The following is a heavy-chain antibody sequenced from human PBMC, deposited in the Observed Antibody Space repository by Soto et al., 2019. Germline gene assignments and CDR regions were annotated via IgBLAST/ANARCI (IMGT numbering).Heavy chain of an antibody. CDR1: GFTFTSDS. D-gene: IGHD6-19*01. Sequence: GGSLRLSCEAPGFTFTSDSMTWVRQAPGKGLEWVSSISSHGRDIFYADSVKGRFTISRDNAKDSLHLQMNSLTGEDSAVYYCARGAALAGKLDLWGQGTLVTVSS. CDR2: ISSHGRDI. CDR3: ARGAALAGKLDL. V-gene: IGHV3-21*06. J-gene: IGHJ4*02.